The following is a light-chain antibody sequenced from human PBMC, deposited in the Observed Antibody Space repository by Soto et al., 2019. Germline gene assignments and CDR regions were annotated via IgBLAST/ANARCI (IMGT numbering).Light chain of an antibody. CDR1: SSNIGKNY. V-gene: IGLV1-47*01. CDR2: RNN. CDR3: AVWDASLSGWV. Sequence: QSVLTQPPSASGTPGQRVTISCSGSSSNIGKNYVYWYQQLPGTAPKLLICRNNQRPSGVHERFSGSSSGTSASLAISGLRSEDEADYYCAVWDASLSGWVFGGGTKVTVL. J-gene: IGLJ3*02.